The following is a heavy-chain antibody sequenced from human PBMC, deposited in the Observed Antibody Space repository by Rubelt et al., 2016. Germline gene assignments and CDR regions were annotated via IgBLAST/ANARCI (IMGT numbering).Heavy chain of an antibody. CDR1: GFTFSNAW. CDR3: TTDRYYYDSSGFPWFDP. V-gene: IGHV3-15*01. CDR2: IKSKTDGGTT. Sequence: SLRLSCAASGFTFSNAWMSWVRQAPGKGLEWVGRIKSKTDGGTTDYAAPVKGRFTISRDDSKNTLYLQMNSLKTEDTAVYYCTTDRYYYDSSGFPWFDPWAQGTLVPVPS. J-gene: IGHJ5*02. D-gene: IGHD3-22*01.